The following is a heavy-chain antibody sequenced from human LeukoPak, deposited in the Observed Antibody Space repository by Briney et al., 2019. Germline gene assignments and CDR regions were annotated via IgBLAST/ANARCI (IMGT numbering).Heavy chain of an antibody. D-gene: IGHD5-24*01. CDR1: GFSFSDAW. V-gene: IGHV3-7*03. Sequence: GGSLRLSCAASGFSFSDAWMNWVRLAPGKGLEWVANIKEDGTETYYVDSVKGRFTISRDNAKNSLYLQMNSLRVEDTAVYYCAKEGRSLQTYWGQGTLVTVSS. CDR2: IKEDGTET. CDR3: AKEGRSLQTY. J-gene: IGHJ4*02.